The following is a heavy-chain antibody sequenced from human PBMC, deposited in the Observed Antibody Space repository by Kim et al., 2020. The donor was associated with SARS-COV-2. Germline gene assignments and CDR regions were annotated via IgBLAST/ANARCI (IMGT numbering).Heavy chain of an antibody. D-gene: IGHD3-9*01. J-gene: IGHJ6*02. CDR3: ARDLRLRYFDWLDV. V-gene: IGHV4-4*07. Sequence: NPSVKSRVTVAVDTSKNQFYLKLSSVTAADTAVYYCARDLRLRYFDWLDVWGQGTTVTVSS.